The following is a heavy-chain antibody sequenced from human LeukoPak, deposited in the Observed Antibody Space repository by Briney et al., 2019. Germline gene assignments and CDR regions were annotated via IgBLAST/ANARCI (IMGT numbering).Heavy chain of an antibody. Sequence: SETLSLTCAVSGGSFSGYYWTWIRQPPGKGLEWIGEINHSGSANYNPSLKSRVTISLDTSKNQFSPKLSSVTAADTAVYYCARGQGTVTTHWGQGTLVTVSS. D-gene: IGHD4-17*01. CDR1: GGSFSGYY. CDR2: INHSGSA. V-gene: IGHV4-34*01. J-gene: IGHJ4*02. CDR3: ARGQGTVTTH.